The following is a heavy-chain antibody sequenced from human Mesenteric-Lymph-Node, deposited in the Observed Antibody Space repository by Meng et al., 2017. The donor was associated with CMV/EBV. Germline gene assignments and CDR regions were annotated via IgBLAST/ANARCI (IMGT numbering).Heavy chain of an antibody. CDR2: NYYSGST. Sequence: GPLRLSCTVSGGSVSSGSYYWSWIRQPPGKGLEWIGYNYYSGSTNYIPSLKSRVTISVDTSKNQFSLKLSSVTAADTAVYYCATEEAARQYAFDIWGQGTMVTVSS. J-gene: IGHJ3*02. CDR3: ATEEAARQYAFDI. V-gene: IGHV4-61*01. D-gene: IGHD6-6*01. CDR1: GGSVSSGSYY.